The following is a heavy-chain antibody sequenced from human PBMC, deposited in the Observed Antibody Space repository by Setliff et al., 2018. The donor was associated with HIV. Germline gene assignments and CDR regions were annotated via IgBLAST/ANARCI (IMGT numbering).Heavy chain of an antibody. V-gene: IGHV4-39*07. CDR2: IAYSGATMYF. Sequence: SETLSLTCNVSGGSFIGSSFQSTWIRQAPGKGLEWIGDIAYSGATMYFNYNPSLESRLSLSEDTSRHQFSLKLTSVTADDTGIYYCARGPPFAYWGQGLLVTVSS. CDR1: GGSFIGSSFQ. CDR3: ARGPPFAY. J-gene: IGHJ4*02.